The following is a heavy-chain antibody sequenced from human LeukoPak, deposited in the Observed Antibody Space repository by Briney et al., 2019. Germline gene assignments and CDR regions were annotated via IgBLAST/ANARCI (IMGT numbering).Heavy chain of an antibody. V-gene: IGHV7-4-1*02. D-gene: IGHD6-19*01. Sequence: ASVTVSCKASGNIITSYAMNWVRQAPGQGLEWMEWINTSTGNPTYAQGFTGRFVFSLDTSVRTAYLQISSLKAEDTAVYYCAAADTSFGYSDYWGQGTLVTVSS. J-gene: IGHJ4*02. CDR3: AAADTSFGYSDY. CDR2: INTSTGNP. CDR1: GNIITSYA.